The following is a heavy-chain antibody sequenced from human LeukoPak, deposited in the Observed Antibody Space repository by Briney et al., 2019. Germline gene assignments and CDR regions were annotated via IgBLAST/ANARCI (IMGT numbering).Heavy chain of an antibody. J-gene: IGHJ4*02. CDR2: IRYDGTNK. V-gene: IGHV3-30*02. CDR1: GFAFSGYG. CDR3: ARAYCGGDCYPDRPIDY. D-gene: IGHD2-21*02. Sequence: PGGSLRLSCEASGFAFSGYGMHWVRQAPGKGLEWVAFIRYDGTNKYYADSVKGRFTISRDNSKNTLYLQMNSLRAEDTAVYYCARAYCGGDCYPDRPIDYWGQGTLVTVSS.